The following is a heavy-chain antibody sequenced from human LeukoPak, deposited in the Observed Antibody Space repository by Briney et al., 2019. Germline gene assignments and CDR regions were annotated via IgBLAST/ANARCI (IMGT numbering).Heavy chain of an antibody. CDR1: GGTFSSYS. CDR2: IIPIFGTA. CDR3: AHGGSSGYSSPFDY. J-gene: IGHJ4*02. V-gene: IGHV1-69*05. D-gene: IGHD3-22*01. Sequence: SVKVSCKASGGTFSSYSISWVRHAPPQGREWMGRIIPIFGTANYAQQFHRRVTITTDVSASKDYMELSSLRSEDTAVYSCAHGGSSGYSSPFDYWGQGTLVTVSS.